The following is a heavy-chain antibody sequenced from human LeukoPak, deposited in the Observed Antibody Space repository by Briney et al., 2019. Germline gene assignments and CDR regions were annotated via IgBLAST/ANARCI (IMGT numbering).Heavy chain of an antibody. CDR3: ASTITMVRGVIITEGMT. Sequence: ASVKVSCKASGYTFTSYYMHWVRQAPAQGLEWMGIINPSGGSTSYAQKFQGRVTMTRDTSTSTVYMELSSLRSEDTAVYYCASTITMVRGVIITEGMTWGQGTLVTVSS. D-gene: IGHD3-10*01. J-gene: IGHJ5*02. CDR2: INPSGGST. CDR1: GYTFTSYY. V-gene: IGHV1-46*01.